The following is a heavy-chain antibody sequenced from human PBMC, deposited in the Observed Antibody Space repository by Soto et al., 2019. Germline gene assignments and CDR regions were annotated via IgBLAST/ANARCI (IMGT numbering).Heavy chain of an antibody. Sequence: ASVKVSCKTSGYTFSNYGINWVRQAPGQGLEWMGWISGDNGNTNYAQTVQGRVTMTTDTSTGTVYMELRRLKSDDTAIYYCSWFIMVGGWFDPNYYHGMDVWGQGTTVPVSS. CDR3: SWFIMVGGWFDPNYYHGMDV. CDR1: GYTFSNYG. V-gene: IGHV1-18*01. J-gene: IGHJ6*02. CDR2: ISGDNGNT. D-gene: IGHD6-19*01.